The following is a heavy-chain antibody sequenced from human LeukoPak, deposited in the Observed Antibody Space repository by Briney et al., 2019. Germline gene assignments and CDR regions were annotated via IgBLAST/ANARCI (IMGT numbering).Heavy chain of an antibody. V-gene: IGHV3-15*01. J-gene: IGHJ6*02. CDR3: TTSNGDYAGGYYYYGMDV. Sequence: GGSLRLSCAASGFTFSNAWMSWVRQAPGKGLEWVGRIKSKTDGGTTDYAAPVKGRFTISRDDSKNTLYLQMNSLKTEDTAVYYCTTSNGDYAGGYYYYGMDVWGQGTTVTVSS. CDR2: IKSKTDGGTT. CDR1: GFTFSNAW. D-gene: IGHD4-17*01.